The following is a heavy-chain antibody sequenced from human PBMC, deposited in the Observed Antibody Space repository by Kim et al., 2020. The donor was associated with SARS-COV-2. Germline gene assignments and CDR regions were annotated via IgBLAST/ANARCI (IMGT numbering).Heavy chain of an antibody. CDR2: INPSGGST. V-gene: IGHV1-46*01. J-gene: IGHJ6*02. CDR3: AREGDYGDRVYAQTKYGMDV. CDR1: GYTFTSYY. D-gene: IGHD4-17*01. Sequence: ASVKVSCKASGYTFTSYYMHWVRQAPGQGLEWMGIINPSGGSTSYAQKFQGRVTMTRDTSTSTVYMELSSLRSEDTAVYYCAREGDYGDRVYAQTKYGMDVWGQGTTVTVSS.